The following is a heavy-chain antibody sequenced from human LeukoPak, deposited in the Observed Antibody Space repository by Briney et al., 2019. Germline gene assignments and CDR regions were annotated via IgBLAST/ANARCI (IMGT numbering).Heavy chain of an antibody. CDR3: ARAHNWKYGTFDY. CDR1: GFTFSSYE. D-gene: IGHD1-7*01. Sequence: PGGSLRLSCAASGFTFSSYEVNWVRQAPGKGLEWVSYISSSGSTINYADSVKGRFTISRDNAKNSLYLQMNSLRAEDTAVYYCARAHNWKYGTFDYWGQGTLVTVSS. CDR2: ISSSGSTI. V-gene: IGHV3-48*03. J-gene: IGHJ4*02.